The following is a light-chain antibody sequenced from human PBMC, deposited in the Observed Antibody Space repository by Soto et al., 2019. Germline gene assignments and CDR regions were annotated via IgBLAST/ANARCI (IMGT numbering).Light chain of an antibody. CDR3: QSYDSSLSAWV. CDR1: SSNIGAGYD. Sequence: QSVLTQPPSASGAPGQRVTISCTGSSSNIGAGYDVHWYQQLPGTTPKLLIYDNSDRPSGVPDRFSGSKSGTSASLAITGLQAEDEADYYCQSYDSSLSAWVFGGGTQLTVL. V-gene: IGLV1-40*01. CDR2: DNS. J-gene: IGLJ3*02.